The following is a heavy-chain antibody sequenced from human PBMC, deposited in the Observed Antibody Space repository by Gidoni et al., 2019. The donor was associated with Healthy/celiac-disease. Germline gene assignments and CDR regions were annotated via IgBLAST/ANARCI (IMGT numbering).Heavy chain of an antibody. CDR1: GGSLRSSSSY. CDR3: AGGKGLDVLLWFGEFHPLDY. CDR2: IYYSGST. J-gene: IGHJ4*02. D-gene: IGHD3-10*01. Sequence: QLQLQESGPGLVKPSETLSLTCTVSGGSLRSSSSYWGWIRQPPGKGLEWIGSIYYSGSTYYNPSLKSRVTISVDTSKNQFSLKLSSVTAADTAVYYCAGGKGLDVLLWFGEFHPLDYWGQGTLVTVSS. V-gene: IGHV4-39*07.